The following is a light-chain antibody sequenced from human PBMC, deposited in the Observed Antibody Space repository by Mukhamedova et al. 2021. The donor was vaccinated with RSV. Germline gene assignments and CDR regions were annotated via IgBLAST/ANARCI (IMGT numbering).Light chain of an antibody. J-gene: IGLJ2*01. V-gene: IGLV2-23*01. CDR3: CSDARYTWV. Sequence: PSGVSNRFSGSKSGNTASLTISGLQAEDEADYYCCSDARYTWVFGGGTKVTVL.